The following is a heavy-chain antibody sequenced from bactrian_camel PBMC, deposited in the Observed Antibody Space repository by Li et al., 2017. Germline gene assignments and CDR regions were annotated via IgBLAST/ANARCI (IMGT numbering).Heavy chain of an antibody. V-gene: IGHV3S53*01. D-gene: IGHD5*01. CDR2: IATDGNT. CDR1: GHTAGNYC. J-gene: IGHJ6*01. CDR3: AATGDSWGGDFGH. Sequence: HVQLVESGGASVKAGGSLRLSCSASGHTAGNYCMGWFRQSPGKQREGVAAIATDGNTAYADPVKGRFTISRDNAKNTVALQMNSLKSEDTALYYCAATGDSWGGDFGHWGQGTQVTVS.